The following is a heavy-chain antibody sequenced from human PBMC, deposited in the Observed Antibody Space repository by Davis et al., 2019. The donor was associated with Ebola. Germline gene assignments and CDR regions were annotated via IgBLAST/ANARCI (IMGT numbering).Heavy chain of an antibody. Sequence: ETLSLTCSVSGYSIRSADQWGWVRQAPGKGLEWVSTLGTSADTYYADSVKGRFTISRDNSKNTLHLQMNSLRVEDTAMYYCVKDTSNIWFDIWGQGTMVTVSS. J-gene: IGHJ3*02. V-gene: IGHV3-23*01. CDR1: GYSIRSAD. CDR3: VKDTSNIWFDI. CDR2: LGTSADT. D-gene: IGHD2/OR15-2a*01.